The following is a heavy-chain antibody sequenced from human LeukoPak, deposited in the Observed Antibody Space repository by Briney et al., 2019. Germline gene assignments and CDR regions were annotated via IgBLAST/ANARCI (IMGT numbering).Heavy chain of an antibody. J-gene: IGHJ6*02. CDR2: IKQDGSEK. D-gene: IGHD2-2*01. V-gene: IGHV3-7*01. CDR3: ARAREYCSSTISCSTAYYYYGMDV. Sequence: GGSLRLSCAASGFTFSSYAMSWVRQAPGKGLEWVANIKQDGSEKYYVDSVKGRFTISRDNAKNSLYLQMNSLRAEDTAMYYCARAREYCSSTISCSTAYYYYGMDVWGQGTTVTVSS. CDR1: GFTFSSYA.